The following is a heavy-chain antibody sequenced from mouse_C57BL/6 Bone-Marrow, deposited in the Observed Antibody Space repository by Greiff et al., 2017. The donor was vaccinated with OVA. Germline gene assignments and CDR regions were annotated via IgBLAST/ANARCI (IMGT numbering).Heavy chain of an antibody. CDR3: ARRGNYYGSSPLYAMDY. V-gene: IGHV1-26*01. D-gene: IGHD1-1*01. J-gene: IGHJ4*01. CDR1: GYTFTDYY. Sequence: EVQLQQSGPELVKPGASVKISCKASGYTFTDYYMNWVKQSHGKSLEWIGDINPNNGGTSYNQKFKGKATLTVDKSSSTAYMELRSLTSEDSAVYYCARRGNYYGSSPLYAMDYWGQGTSVTVSS. CDR2: INPNNGGT.